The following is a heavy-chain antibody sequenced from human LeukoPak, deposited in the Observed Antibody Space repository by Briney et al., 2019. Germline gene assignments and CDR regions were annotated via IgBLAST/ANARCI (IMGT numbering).Heavy chain of an antibody. J-gene: IGHJ4*02. Sequence: GGSLRLSCAASGFIVSSNYMTWVRQAPGKGLEWVSVIYCGGRTYYADSVKGRFTISRDNSKNTLYLQMNSLRAADTAVYYCARLRGGTYFDYWGQGTLVTVYS. CDR3: ARLRGGTYFDY. CDR2: IYCGGRT. D-gene: IGHD1-26*01. V-gene: IGHV3-66*01. CDR1: GFIVSSNY.